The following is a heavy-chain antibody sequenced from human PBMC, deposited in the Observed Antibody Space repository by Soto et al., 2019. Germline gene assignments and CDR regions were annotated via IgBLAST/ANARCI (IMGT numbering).Heavy chain of an antibody. D-gene: IGHD6-6*01. V-gene: IGHV4-30-4*01. CDR3: ARERPDGARLDP. CDR1: GGSISSGDYY. J-gene: IGHJ5*02. CDR2: IYYSGST. Sequence: QVQLQESGPGLVKPSQTLSLTCTVSGGSISSGDYYWSWIRQPPGKGLEWIGYIYYSGSTYYNPSLKSRVTISVDTSKNQFSLKLSSGTDADTAVYYCARERPDGARLDPWGQGTLVTVSS.